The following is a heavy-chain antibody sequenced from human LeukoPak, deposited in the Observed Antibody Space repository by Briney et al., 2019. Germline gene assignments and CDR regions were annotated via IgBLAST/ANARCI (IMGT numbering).Heavy chain of an antibody. V-gene: IGHV3-48*01. CDR2: ISSSSSTI. D-gene: IGHD3-22*01. CDR1: GFTFSSYS. J-gene: IGHJ4*02. CDR3: ARDNYDTSGYHLYYFDY. Sequence: GGSLRLSCAASGFTFSSYSMNWVRQAPGKGLEWVSYISSSSSTIYYADSVKGRFTISRDNAKNSLYLQMNSLRAEDTAVYYCARDNYDTSGYHLYYFDYWGQGTLVTVSS.